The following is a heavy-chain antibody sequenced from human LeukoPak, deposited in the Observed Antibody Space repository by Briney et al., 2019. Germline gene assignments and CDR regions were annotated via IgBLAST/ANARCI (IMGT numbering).Heavy chain of an antibody. D-gene: IGHD5-18*01. Sequence: ASVTVSCKASGYTFSSSYIHWVRQAPGQGLEWMGIINPSGGTTIYAQRFQGRVTMTRDTSTSTVYMELSSLKYEDTAVYYCATPSYGSWGNAFDIWGQGTMVTVSS. J-gene: IGHJ3*02. V-gene: IGHV1-46*01. CDR1: GYTFSSSY. CDR2: INPSGGTT. CDR3: ATPSYGSWGNAFDI.